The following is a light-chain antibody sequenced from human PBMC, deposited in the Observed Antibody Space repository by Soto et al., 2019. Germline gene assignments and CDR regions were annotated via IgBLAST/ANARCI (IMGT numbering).Light chain of an antibody. V-gene: IGKV1-5*03. CDR3: QQYSSFPWT. CDR2: KAS. CDR1: LSIGSW. Sequence: DIQLTHYPSTLSASIGDRVTITCRASLSIGSWLAWYQQRPGNAPNVLIYKASNLERGVPSRFSGSGSETEFTLTISSRQPEDFATYYCQQYSSFPWTFGQGTKVEL. J-gene: IGKJ1*01.